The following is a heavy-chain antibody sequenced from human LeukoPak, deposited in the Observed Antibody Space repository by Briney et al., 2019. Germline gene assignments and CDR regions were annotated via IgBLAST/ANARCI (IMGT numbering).Heavy chain of an antibody. D-gene: IGHD5-12*01. V-gene: IGHV3-7*01. J-gene: IGHJ4*02. CDR1: GFTFSRYW. CDR2: IKQGGSEK. CDR3: ARSPSGYDSFDY. Sequence: SGGSLRPSCAASGFTFSRYWMSWVRQAPGKGLEWVANIKQGGSEKYYVDPVKGRFTISRDNAKNSLYLQMNSLRAEDTAVYYCARSPSGYDSFDYWGQGTLVTVSS.